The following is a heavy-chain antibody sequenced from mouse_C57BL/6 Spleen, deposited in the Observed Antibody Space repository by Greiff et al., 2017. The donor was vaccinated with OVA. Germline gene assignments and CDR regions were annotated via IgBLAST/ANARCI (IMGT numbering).Heavy chain of an antibody. Sequence: QVQLQQSGAELVRPGASVKLSCKASGYTFTDYYINWVKQRPGQGLEWIARIYPGSGNTYYNEKFKGKATLTADKSSSTAYMQLSSLTSEYSAVYFCASEGTTVVATDYFDYWGQGTTLTVSS. CDR3: ASEGTTVVATDYFDY. V-gene: IGHV1-76*01. CDR2: IYPGSGNT. D-gene: IGHD1-1*01. J-gene: IGHJ2*01. CDR1: GYTFTDYY.